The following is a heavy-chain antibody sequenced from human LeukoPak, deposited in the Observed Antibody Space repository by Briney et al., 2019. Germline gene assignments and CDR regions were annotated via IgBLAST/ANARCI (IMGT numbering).Heavy chain of an antibody. D-gene: IGHD3-22*01. CDR2: IYYSGST. J-gene: IGHJ4*02. V-gene: IGHV4-39*07. CDR1: GGSISSSSYY. Sequence: SETLSLTCTVSGGSISSSSYYWGWIRQPPGKGLEWIGSIYYSGSTYYNSSLKSRVTISVDTSKNQFSLKLSSVTAADTAVYYCARIDYYDSSGKYSGFDYWGQGTLVTVSS. CDR3: ARIDYYDSSGKYSGFDY.